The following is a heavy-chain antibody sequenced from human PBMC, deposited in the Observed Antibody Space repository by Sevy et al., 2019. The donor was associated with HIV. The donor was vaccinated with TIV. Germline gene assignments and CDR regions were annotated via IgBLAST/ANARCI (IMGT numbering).Heavy chain of an antibody. CDR1: GFTFSEFG. J-gene: IGHJ5*02. V-gene: IGHV3-30*04. CDR3: ARDRGEILRSAFKS. Sequence: GGSLRLSCAASGFTFSEFGMHLVRQAPGKGLEWVAVISHDGRNNKYNADSVKGRFTISRDNSKNTLYLQMNSLRADDTAIYYCARDRGEILRSAFKSWGQGTLVTVSS. CDR2: ISHDGRNNK. D-gene: IGHD3-10*01.